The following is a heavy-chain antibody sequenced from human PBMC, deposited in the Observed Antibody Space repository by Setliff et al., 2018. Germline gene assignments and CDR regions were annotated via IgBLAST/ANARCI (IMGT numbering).Heavy chain of an antibody. CDR3: ARTRYGLGGRPY. Sequence: PSETLSLTCSVSGGSIISSTYNWGWIRQPPGKGLEWIGYIQTSGTTNYNPSLKSRVTISVDTSKNQFSLRLKSVTAADTAVYYCARTRYGLGGRPYWGQGTLVTVSS. CDR2: IQTSGTT. D-gene: IGHD2-15*01. J-gene: IGHJ4*02. V-gene: IGHV4-61*05. CDR1: GGSIISSTYN.